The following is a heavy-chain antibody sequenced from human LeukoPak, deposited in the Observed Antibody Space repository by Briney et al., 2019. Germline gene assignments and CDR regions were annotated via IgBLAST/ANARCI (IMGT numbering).Heavy chain of an antibody. CDR1: GFTFNSYA. J-gene: IGHJ6*02. V-gene: IGHV3-23*01. CDR2: ISDSGGNT. D-gene: IGHD3-10*01. CDR3: GKRELWHGSGEDA. Sequence: PGGSLRLSCAASGFTFNSYAMSWVRQAPWERLQWVSGISDSGGNTYYADSVRGRFTISRDNSKNTLYLQMHSLRAEDTAVYYCGKRELWHGSGEDAWGQGTTVTVSS.